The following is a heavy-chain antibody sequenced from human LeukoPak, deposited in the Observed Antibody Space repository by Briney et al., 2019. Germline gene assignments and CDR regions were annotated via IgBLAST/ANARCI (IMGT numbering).Heavy chain of an antibody. CDR3: ASMDTAMVFDY. CDR1: GGSFSGYY. V-gene: IGHV4-34*01. Sequence: SETPSLTCAVYGGSFSGYYWSWIRQPPGKGLEWIGEINHSGSTNYNPSLKSRVTISVDTSKNQFSLKLSSVTAADTAVYYCASMDTAMVFDYWGQGTLVTVSS. D-gene: IGHD5-18*01. CDR2: INHSGST. J-gene: IGHJ4*02.